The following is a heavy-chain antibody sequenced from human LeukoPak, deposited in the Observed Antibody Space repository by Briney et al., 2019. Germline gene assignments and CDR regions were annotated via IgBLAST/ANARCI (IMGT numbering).Heavy chain of an antibody. CDR3: ARDTVDGSGNDALDI. J-gene: IGHJ3*02. D-gene: IGHD3-10*01. Sequence: GGSLRLSCAASGFTFSSYSMNWVRQAPGKGLEWVSSISSSSSYIHYADSVKGRFTISRDNAKNSLYLQMNSLRAEDTAVYYCARDTVDGSGNDALDIWGQGTMVTVSS. CDR2: ISSSSSYI. CDR1: GFTFSSYS. V-gene: IGHV3-21*01.